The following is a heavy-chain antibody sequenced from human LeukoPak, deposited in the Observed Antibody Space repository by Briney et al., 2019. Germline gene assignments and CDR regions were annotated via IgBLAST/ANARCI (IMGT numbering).Heavy chain of an antibody. J-gene: IGHJ4*02. CDR1: DGSISSYY. Sequence: PSETLSLTCTVSDGSISSYYWSWIRQPPGKGLEWIGYIYYSGSTNYNPSLKSRVTISVDTSKNQFSLKLSSVTAADTAVYYCARIHSYSSSWSPYYSDYWGQGTLVTVSS. CDR3: ARIHSYSSSWSPYYSDY. CDR2: IYYSGST. V-gene: IGHV4-59*01. D-gene: IGHD6-13*01.